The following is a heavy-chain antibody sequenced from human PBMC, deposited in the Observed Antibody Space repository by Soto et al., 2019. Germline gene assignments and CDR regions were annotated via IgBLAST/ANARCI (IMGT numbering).Heavy chain of an antibody. CDR3: AVGPASGGFDY. J-gene: IGHJ4*02. Sequence: ASVKVSCKASGYTFTTYGMHWVRQAPGQRLGWMGWVNTGNGNTAYSQKFQGRVTITRDTSASTGYMELSSLSSEDMAVYYCAVGPASGGFDYWGQGTLVTVSS. V-gene: IGHV1-3*04. D-gene: IGHD3-3*01. CDR1: GYTFTTYG. CDR2: VNTGNGNT.